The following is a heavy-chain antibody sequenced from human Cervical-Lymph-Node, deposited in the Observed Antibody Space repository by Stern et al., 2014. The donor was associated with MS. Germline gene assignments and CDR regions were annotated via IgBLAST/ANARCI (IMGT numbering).Heavy chain of an antibody. J-gene: IGHJ6*02. CDR1: GDTPTELS. V-gene: IGHV1-24*01. CDR2: FDAEDGET. Sequence: QVQLVESGAEVKKPGASVKVSCKVSGDTPTELSMHWVRQPPRKGLEWMGGFDAEDGETIYSQKFQGRVTMTEDTSTDTAYMELSSLTSEDTAVYYCARGGWAYDGLDVWGQGTTVTVSS. CDR3: ARGGWAYDGLDV. D-gene: IGHD6-19*01.